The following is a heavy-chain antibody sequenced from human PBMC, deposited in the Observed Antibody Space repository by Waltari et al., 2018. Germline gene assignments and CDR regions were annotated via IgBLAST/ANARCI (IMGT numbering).Heavy chain of an antibody. CDR1: GYTFTGYY. Sequence: QVQLVQSGAEVKKPGASVKVSCKASGYTFTGYYMHWVQQAPGQGLEWMGRINPNSGGTNYAQKFQGRVTMTRDTSISTAYMELSRLRSDDTAVYYCARDYSSSWYGWFDPWGQGTLVTVSS. CDR3: ARDYSSSWYGWFDP. D-gene: IGHD6-13*01. J-gene: IGHJ5*02. V-gene: IGHV1-2*06. CDR2: INPNSGGT.